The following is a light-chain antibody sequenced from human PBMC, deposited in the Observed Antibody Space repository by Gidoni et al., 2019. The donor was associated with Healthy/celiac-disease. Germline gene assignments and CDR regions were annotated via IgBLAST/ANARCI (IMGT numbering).Light chain of an antibody. CDR2: AAS. CDR3: QQSYSTPRYT. J-gene: IGKJ2*01. V-gene: IGKV1-39*01. CDR1: QSISSY. Sequence: DIQMTQSPSSLSASVGDRVTITCRASQSISSYLNWYQQKPGKAPKLLIYAASSLQSGVPSRFSGSGSGTDFTLTISSLQPEDFATYYCQQSYSTPRYTFXXXTKPEIK.